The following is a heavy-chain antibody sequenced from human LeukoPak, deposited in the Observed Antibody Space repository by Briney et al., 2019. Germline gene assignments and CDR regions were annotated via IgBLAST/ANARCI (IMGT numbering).Heavy chain of an antibody. CDR1: GFTFSSYS. V-gene: IGHV3-21*01. D-gene: IGHD1-26*01. Sequence: GGSLRLSCAASGFTFSSYSMNWVRQAPGKGLEWVSSISSSSSYIYYADSVKGRFTISRDNAKNSLYLQMNSLRAEDTAVYYCARDIGLLGGGSAFDIWGQGTMVTVSS. CDR2: ISSSSSYI. CDR3: ARDIGLLGGGSAFDI. J-gene: IGHJ3*02.